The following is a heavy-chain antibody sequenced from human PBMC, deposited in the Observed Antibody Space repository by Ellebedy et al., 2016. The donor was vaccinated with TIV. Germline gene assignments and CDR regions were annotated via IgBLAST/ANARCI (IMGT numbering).Heavy chain of an antibody. Sequence: ASVKVSCKASGGTFTTYAISWVRQAPGQGLEWMGGTIPIFGRANYAQKFQGRVTMTADESTNTVYMELNSLTSEDTAVYYCARDLPFDSGSRDAFEIWGQGTMVTVSS. D-gene: IGHD6-6*01. J-gene: IGHJ3*02. CDR2: TIPIFGRA. CDR1: GGTFTTYA. V-gene: IGHV1-69*13. CDR3: ARDLPFDSGSRDAFEI.